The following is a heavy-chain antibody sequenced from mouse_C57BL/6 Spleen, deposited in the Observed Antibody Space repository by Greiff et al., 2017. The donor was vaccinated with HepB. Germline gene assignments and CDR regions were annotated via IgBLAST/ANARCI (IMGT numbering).Heavy chain of an antibody. V-gene: IGHV1-81*01. J-gene: IGHJ3*01. CDR1: GYTFTSYG. CDR3: ARGGYDYDPFAY. Sequence: VQLKESGAELARPGASVKLSCKASGYTFTSYGISWVKQRTGQGLEWIGEIYPRSGNTYYNEKFKGKATLTADKSSSTAYMELRSLTSEDSAVYFCARGGYDYDPFAYWGQGTLVTVSA. D-gene: IGHD2-4*01. CDR2: IYPRSGNT.